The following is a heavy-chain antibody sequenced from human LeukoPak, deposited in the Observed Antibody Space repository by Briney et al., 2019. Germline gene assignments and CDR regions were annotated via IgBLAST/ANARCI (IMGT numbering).Heavy chain of an antibody. V-gene: IGHV3-64*04. D-gene: IGHD4-17*01. CDR1: GFTFSTYA. CDR3: AKGYYGDYPKESFDY. Sequence: GGSLRLSCSASGFTFSTYAMHWVRQAPGKGLEYVSAISSNGGNTYYADSVKGRFTISRDNSKNTLYLQMNSLRAEDTAVYYCAKGYYGDYPKESFDYWGQGTLVTVSS. J-gene: IGHJ4*02. CDR2: ISSNGGNT.